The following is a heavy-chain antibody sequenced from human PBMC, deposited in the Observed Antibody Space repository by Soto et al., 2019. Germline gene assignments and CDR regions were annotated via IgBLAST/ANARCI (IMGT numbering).Heavy chain of an antibody. J-gene: IGHJ5*02. D-gene: IGHD2-2*01. CDR3: ASLGASYQSLDP. CDR2: NNYSGIS. Sequence: PSETLSLTCTVSGGSISSYYWIWLRQPPGKGLEWIEYNNYSGISNNSRTLKSRVTISVDTSKNLFSLKLSSVAVEYTAVYYCASLGASYQSLDPWGQGTLVTVSS. V-gene: IGHV4-59*01. CDR1: GGSISSYY.